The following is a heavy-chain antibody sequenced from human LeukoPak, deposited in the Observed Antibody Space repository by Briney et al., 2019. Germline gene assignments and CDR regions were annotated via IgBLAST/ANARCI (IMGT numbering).Heavy chain of an antibody. J-gene: IGHJ4*01. D-gene: IGHD6-13*01. V-gene: IGHV3-7*01. CDR1: GFIFSDYR. CDR2: IRQDGGEK. CDR3: ARDGTAPGLYFDL. Sequence: GGSLRLSCEVSGFIFSDYRMNWVRQAPGKGLEWVASIRQDGGEKYYVDSVKGRFTISRDNTKNSVYLQMSTLRGEDTAVYYCARDGTAPGLYFDLWGQGTVVTVSS.